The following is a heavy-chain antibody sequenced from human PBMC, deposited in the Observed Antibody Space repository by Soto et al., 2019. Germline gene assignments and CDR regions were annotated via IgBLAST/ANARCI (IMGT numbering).Heavy chain of an antibody. V-gene: IGHV4-39*01. D-gene: IGHD3-22*01. CDR3: ARSYYYDRNDY. CDR1: GGSISSSSYY. CDR2: IYYSGST. Sequence: NPSETLSLTCTVSGGSISSSSYYWGWIRQPPGKGLEWIGSIYYSGSTYYNPSLKSRVTISVDTSKNQFSLKLSSVTAADTAVYYCARSYYYDRNDYWGQATLVTVSS. J-gene: IGHJ4*02.